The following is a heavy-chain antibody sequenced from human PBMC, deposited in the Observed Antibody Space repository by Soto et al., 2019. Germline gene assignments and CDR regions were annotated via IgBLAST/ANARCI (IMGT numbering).Heavy chain of an antibody. D-gene: IGHD3-3*01. Sequence: DVQLVESGGGLVQPGRSLRLSCAASGFTFDDYAMHWVRQAPGKGLEWVSGISWNSGSIGYADSVKGRFTISRDNAKNSLYLQMNSLRAEDTALYYCAKDPFRLILYGGWFDPWGQGTLVTVSS. CDR1: GFTFDDYA. CDR2: ISWNSGSI. CDR3: AKDPFRLILYGGWFDP. J-gene: IGHJ5*02. V-gene: IGHV3-9*01.